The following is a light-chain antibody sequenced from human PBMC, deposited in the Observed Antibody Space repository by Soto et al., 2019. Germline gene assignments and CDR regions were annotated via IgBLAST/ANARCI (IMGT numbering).Light chain of an antibody. J-gene: IGKJ1*01. CDR1: QSISSY. V-gene: IGKV1-39*01. CDR3: QQSYSTPRT. CDR2: AAS. Sequence: DIQMTQSPSSLSASVGDRVTITCRASQSISSYLNWYQQKPGKAPKLLIYAASSLQSGVPSRFSGSGSGTDFTLTISSLQPEDFETYYSQQSYSTPRTFGQGTKVEIK.